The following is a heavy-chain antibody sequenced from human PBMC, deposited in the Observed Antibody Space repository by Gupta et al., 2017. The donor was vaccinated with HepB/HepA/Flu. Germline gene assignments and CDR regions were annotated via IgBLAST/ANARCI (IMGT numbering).Heavy chain of an antibody. CDR3: AKDGGYYYDSSGS. CDR2: ISYDGSNK. V-gene: IGHV3-30*18. D-gene: IGHD3-22*01. J-gene: IGHJ4*02. CDR1: GFTFSSHG. Sequence: QVQLVESGGGVVQPGRSLRLSCAASGFTFSSHGMHWVRQAPGKGLEWVAVISYDGSNKYYADSVKGRFTISRDNSKNTLYLQMNSLRAEDTAVYYCAKDGGYYYDSSGSWGQGTLVTVSS.